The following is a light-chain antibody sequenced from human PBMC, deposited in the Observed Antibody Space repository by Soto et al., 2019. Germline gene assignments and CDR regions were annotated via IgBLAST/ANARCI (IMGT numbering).Light chain of an antibody. CDR2: GAS. CDR3: QQYKSWPPWT. J-gene: IGKJ1*01. Sequence: EIVMTQSPATLSVSPGERATLSCRASQSVSRNLAWYQQKPGQAPRLLIYGASTRATGIPARFSGSGSGTDFTLTISSLQSEDFAVYYCQQYKSWPPWTFGQGTKVEIK. CDR1: QSVSRN. V-gene: IGKV3-15*01.